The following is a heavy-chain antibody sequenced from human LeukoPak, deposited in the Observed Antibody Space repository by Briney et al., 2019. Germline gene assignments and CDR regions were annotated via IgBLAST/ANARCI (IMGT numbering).Heavy chain of an antibody. D-gene: IGHD3-10*01. V-gene: IGHV4-59*08. CDR1: GASISGNY. CDR3: ARHGWFGELFYWFDP. Sequence: TPSETLSLTCAVSGASISGNYWSWIRQSPEKGLEWIGHIFHDGVTDYNPSLMSRVSIFSDTPKNHFSLKLSSVTAADTAVYYCARHGWFGELFYWFDPWGQGTLVTVSS. CDR2: IFHDGVT. J-gene: IGHJ5*02.